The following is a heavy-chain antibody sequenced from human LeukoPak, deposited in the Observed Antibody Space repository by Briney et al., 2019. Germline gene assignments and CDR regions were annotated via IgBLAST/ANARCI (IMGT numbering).Heavy chain of an antibody. D-gene: IGHD3-10*01. Sequence: GGSLRLSCAASGFTVSSNYMSWVRQAPGKGLEWVSVIYSGGSTYYADSVKGRFTISRDNSKSTLYIQINSLRAEDTAVYYCARAKPKNMVRGLIMRRESRYYFDYWGQGTLVTVSS. J-gene: IGHJ4*02. CDR2: IYSGGST. CDR3: ARAKPKNMVRGLIMRRESRYYFDY. V-gene: IGHV3-53*01. CDR1: GFTVSSNY.